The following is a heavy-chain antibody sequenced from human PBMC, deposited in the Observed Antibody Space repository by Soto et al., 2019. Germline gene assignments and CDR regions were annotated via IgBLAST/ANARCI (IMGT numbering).Heavy chain of an antibody. Sequence: DVQLLESGGALVQPGGSLRLSCAASGFTFSSYAMAWVRQAPGKGLEWVSKIGGRDGSTDYADAVKGRFTISIDNSKNTLHLQMSSLRGEDIAVYYCAREDSGWYVEFFQYWGQGTLVTVSS. CDR3: AREDSGWYVEFFQY. CDR2: IGGRDGST. J-gene: IGHJ1*01. V-gene: IGHV3-23*01. CDR1: GFTFSSYA. D-gene: IGHD6-19*01.